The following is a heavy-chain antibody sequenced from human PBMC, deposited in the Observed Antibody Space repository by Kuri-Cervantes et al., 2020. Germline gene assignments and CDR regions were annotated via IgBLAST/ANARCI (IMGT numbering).Heavy chain of an antibody. D-gene: IGHD6-19*01. J-gene: IGHJ4*02. CDR3: ARVGDFIAVAGTRGPNDY. V-gene: IGHV4-34*01. CDR2: INHSGST. CDR1: GGSFSGYY. Sequence: SQTLSLTCAVYGGSFSGYYWSWIRQPPRKGLEWIGEINHSGSTNYNPSLKSRVTISVDTSKNQFSLKLSSVTAADTAVYYCARVGDFIAVAGTRGPNDYWGQGTLVTVSS.